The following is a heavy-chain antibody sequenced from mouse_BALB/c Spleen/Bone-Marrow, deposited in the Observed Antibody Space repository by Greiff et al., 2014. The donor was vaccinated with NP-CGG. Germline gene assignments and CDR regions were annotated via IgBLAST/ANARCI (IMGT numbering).Heavy chain of an antibody. CDR2: IDPNNGTT. J-gene: IGHJ3*01. V-gene: IGHV1-18*01. D-gene: IGHD2-12*01. CDR1: GYTFTDYH. Sequence: DVKLVESGPELVKPGASVRIPCKASGYTFTDYHMDWVKQSHGKSLAWIGDIDPNNGTTIYNRNFKGKATLTVDKSSSTAYMELRSLTSEDTAVYYCARPNTTPFDYWGQGTLVTVSS. CDR3: ARPNTTPFDY.